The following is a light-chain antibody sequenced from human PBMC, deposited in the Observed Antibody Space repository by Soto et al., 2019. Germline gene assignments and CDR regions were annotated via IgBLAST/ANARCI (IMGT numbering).Light chain of an antibody. CDR2: EVS. V-gene: IGLV2-14*01. CDR3: SSYTSSSPYV. J-gene: IGLJ1*01. CDR1: SSDVGGYNY. Sequence: QYALTQPASVSGSPGQSITISCTGTSSDVGGYNYVSWYQQHPGKAPKLMIYEVSNRPSGVSNRFSGSKSGNTASLTISGLQAEDEADYYCSSYTSSSPYVFGTVTKLTVL.